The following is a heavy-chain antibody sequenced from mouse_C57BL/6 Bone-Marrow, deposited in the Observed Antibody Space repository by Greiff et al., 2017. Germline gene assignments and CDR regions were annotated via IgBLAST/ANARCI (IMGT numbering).Heavy chain of an antibody. CDR3: TTSSTVVVDWYFDV. Sequence: VHVKQSGAELVRPGASVKLSCTASGFNIKDYYMHWVKQRPEQGLEWIGRIDPEDGDTEYAPKFQGKATMTADTSSNTAYLQLSSLTSEDTAVYYCTTSSTVVVDWYFDVWGTGTTVTVSS. J-gene: IGHJ1*03. D-gene: IGHD1-1*01. V-gene: IGHV14-1*01. CDR2: IDPEDGDT. CDR1: GFNIKDYY.